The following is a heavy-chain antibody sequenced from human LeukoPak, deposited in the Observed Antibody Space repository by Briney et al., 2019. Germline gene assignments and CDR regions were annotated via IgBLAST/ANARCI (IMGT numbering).Heavy chain of an antibody. CDR1: GFTFSSYS. D-gene: IGHD3-22*01. Sequence: GGSLRLSCAASGFTFSSYSMNWVRQAPGKGLEWVSSISSSSSYIYYADSVKGRFTISRDNAKNSLYLQMNSLRAEDTAVYYCVKGSSGYYPDASDIWGQGTMVTVSS. CDR2: ISSSSSYI. CDR3: VKGSSGYYPDASDI. J-gene: IGHJ3*02. V-gene: IGHV3-21*04.